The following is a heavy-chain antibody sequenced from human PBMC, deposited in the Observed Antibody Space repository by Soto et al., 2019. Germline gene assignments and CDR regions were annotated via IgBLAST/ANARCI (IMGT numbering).Heavy chain of an antibody. CDR3: ARDQYYDILTGYSYNWFDP. V-gene: IGHV1-3*01. J-gene: IGHJ5*02. Sequence: AASVKVSCKASGYTFTSYAMHWVRQAPGQRLEWMGWINAGNGNTKYSQKFQGRVTITRDTSASTAYMELSSLRSEDTAVYYCARDQYYDILTGYSYNWFDPWGQGTLVTVSS. CDR1: GYTFTSYA. D-gene: IGHD3-9*01. CDR2: INAGNGNT.